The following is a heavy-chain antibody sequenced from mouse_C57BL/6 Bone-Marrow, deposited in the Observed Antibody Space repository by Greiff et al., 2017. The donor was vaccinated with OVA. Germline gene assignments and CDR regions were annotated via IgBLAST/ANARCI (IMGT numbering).Heavy chain of an antibody. CDR3: ARLDAMDY. V-gene: IGHV5-12*01. J-gene: IGHJ4*01. CDR2: ISNGGGST. Sequence: EVKLVESGGGLVQPGGSLKLSCAASGFTFSDFYMYWIRQTPEKRLEWVAYISNGGGSTYYPDTVKGRFTISRENAKNTLYLQMSRLKSEDTAMYYWARLDAMDYWGQGTSVTVSS. CDR1: GFTFSDFY.